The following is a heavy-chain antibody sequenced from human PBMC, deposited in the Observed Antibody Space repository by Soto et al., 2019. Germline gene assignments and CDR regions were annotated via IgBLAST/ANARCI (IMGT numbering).Heavy chain of an antibody. D-gene: IGHD3-22*01. CDR2: IAYDGSNK. Sequence: GGSLRLSCAASGFTFSSYAMHWVRQAPGNGLEWVAVIAYDGSNKYYADSVKGRFTISRDNSKNTVYLQMNSLRAEDTAVYYCARAYYDRSGYYLYFDYWGQGTLVTVSS. V-gene: IGHV3-30-3*01. CDR1: GFTFSSYA. CDR3: ARAYYDRSGYYLYFDY. J-gene: IGHJ4*02.